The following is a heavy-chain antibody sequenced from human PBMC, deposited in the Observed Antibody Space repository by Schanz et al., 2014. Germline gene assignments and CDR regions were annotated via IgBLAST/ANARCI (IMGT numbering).Heavy chain of an antibody. Sequence: EVQLVESGGGLVKPGGSLRVSCAASGFTFSSYSMNWVRQAPGKGLEWVSSISSSRSHIYYADSVKGRFTISRDNAKNSLYLQMNSLRAEDTAVYYCARKMKLGVYGGKGHDSLDIWGQGTMVTVSS. V-gene: IGHV3-21*01. CDR1: GFTFSSYS. J-gene: IGHJ3*02. CDR2: ISSSRSHI. CDR3: ARKMKLGVYGGKGHDSLDI. D-gene: IGHD4-17*01.